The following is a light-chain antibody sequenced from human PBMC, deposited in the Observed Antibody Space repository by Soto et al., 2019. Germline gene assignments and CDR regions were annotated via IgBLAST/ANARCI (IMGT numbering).Light chain of an antibody. Sequence: EIVLTQSPATLSLSPGERATLSCRASQSVSSSDLAWYQQKPGQAPRLLISGASSRATGIPDRFSGSGSGTDFTLTISSLQPDDFATYYCQQYNSYPITFGQGTRLEIK. CDR3: QQYNSYPIT. CDR1: QSVSSSD. J-gene: IGKJ5*01. CDR2: GAS. V-gene: IGKV3-20*01.